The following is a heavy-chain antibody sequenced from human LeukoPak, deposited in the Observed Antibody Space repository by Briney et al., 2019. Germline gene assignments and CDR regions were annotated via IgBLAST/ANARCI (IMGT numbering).Heavy chain of an antibody. CDR1: GFTFGTYW. CDR2: IKSDGSST. Sequence: PGGSLRLSCAASGFTFGTYWMHWVRQAPGKGLVWVSGIKSDGSSTIYADSVKGRFTISRDNAKNTLYLQMNSLRAEDTAVYYCARDRNSFESWGQGTLVTVSS. V-gene: IGHV3-74*01. CDR3: ARDRNSFES. D-gene: IGHD4-23*01. J-gene: IGHJ5*01.